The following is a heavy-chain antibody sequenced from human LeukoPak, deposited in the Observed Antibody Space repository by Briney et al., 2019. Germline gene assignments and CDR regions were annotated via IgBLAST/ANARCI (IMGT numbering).Heavy chain of an antibody. V-gene: IGHV3-48*01. Sequence: GGSLRLSCAASGFTFSSYSMNWVRQAPGKGLEWVSYISSSSSTIYYADSVKGRFTISRDNAKNSLYLQMNSLRAEDTAVYYCARVHYYDFWSGQFDYWGQGTLVTVSS. J-gene: IGHJ4*02. D-gene: IGHD3-3*01. CDR1: GFTFSSYS. CDR3: ARVHYYDFWSGQFDY. CDR2: ISSSSSTI.